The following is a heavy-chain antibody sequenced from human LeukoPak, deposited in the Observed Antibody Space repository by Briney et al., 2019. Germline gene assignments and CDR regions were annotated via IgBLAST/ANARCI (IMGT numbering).Heavy chain of an antibody. V-gene: IGHV4-39*07. Sequence: PSETLSLTCTVSGGSFSSSTYYWGRIRQPPGKGLEWIGSIYYSGSTYYNPSLKSRVTISVDTSKNQFSLKLSSVTDADTAVYYCARDRGGPDTAMAFDYWGQGTLVTVSS. D-gene: IGHD5-18*01. CDR1: GGSFSSSTYY. J-gene: IGHJ4*02. CDR3: ARDRGGPDTAMAFDY. CDR2: IYYSGST.